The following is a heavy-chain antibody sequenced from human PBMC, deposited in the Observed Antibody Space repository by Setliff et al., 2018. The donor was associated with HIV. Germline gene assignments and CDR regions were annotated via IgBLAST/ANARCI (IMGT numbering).Heavy chain of an antibody. D-gene: IGHD3-16*01. CDR3: AKEAGVMDAFDI. CDR2: INNDGSIT. Sequence: GGSMRLSCAASGFTLIDHWMHWVRQVQGKGLVWVSRINNDGSITNYADFVKGGFTMSRDNSKNTLYLQGGSLRPEDTAVYYCAKEAGVMDAFDIWGQGTMVT. V-gene: IGHV3-74*01. J-gene: IGHJ3*02. CDR1: GFTLIDHW.